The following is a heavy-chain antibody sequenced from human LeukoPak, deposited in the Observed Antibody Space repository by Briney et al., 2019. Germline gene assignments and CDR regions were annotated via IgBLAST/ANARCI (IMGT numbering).Heavy chain of an antibody. Sequence: SETLSLTCTVSGGSISTYYWTWIRQPPGKGLEWIGYIYYTGSTKYNPSLQSRVTISVDTSKNQFSLKLSSVTAADTAVYYCARGPLDSGYTYFDYWGQGTLVSVAS. CDR3: ARGPLDSGYTYFDY. D-gene: IGHD5-12*01. CDR2: IYYTGST. CDR1: GGSISTYY. J-gene: IGHJ4*02. V-gene: IGHV4-59*01.